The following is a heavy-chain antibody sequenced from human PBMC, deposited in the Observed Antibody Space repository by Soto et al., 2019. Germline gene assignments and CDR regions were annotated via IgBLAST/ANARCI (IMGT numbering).Heavy chain of an antibody. V-gene: IGHV3-33*01. CDR2: IWYDGSNK. CDR3: ARDGSSGWSDWYFDL. J-gene: IGHJ2*01. CDR1: GFTFSSYG. D-gene: IGHD6-19*01. Sequence: QVQLVESGGGVVQPGRSLRLSCAASGFTFSSYGMHWVRQAPGKGLEWVAVIWYDGSNKYYADSVKGRFTISRDNSKNTLYLQMNSLRAEVTAVYYCARDGSSGWSDWYFDLWGRGTLVTVSS.